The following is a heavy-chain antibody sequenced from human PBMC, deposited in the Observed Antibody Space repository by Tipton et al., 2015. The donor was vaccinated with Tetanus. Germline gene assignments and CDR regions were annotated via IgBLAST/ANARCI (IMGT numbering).Heavy chain of an antibody. J-gene: IGHJ5*02. CDR3: ARDHRLSASYAGWFDP. CDR2: IFYSGNT. Sequence: TLSLTCTVSGDPMNDFYWSWIRQPPGKGLEWIGHIFYSGNTDYNPSLKSRVTISVDTSRKQFSLRLKSVTPADTAMYYCARDHRLSASYAGWFDPWGQGTLVTVSS. CDR1: GDPMNDFY. D-gene: IGHD2-8*01. V-gene: IGHV4-59*01.